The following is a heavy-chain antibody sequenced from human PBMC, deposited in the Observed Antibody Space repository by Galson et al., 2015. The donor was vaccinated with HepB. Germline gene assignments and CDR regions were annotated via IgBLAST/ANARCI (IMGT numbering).Heavy chain of an antibody. Sequence: CAISGDSVSSNSAAWNWIRQSPSRGLEWLGRTYYRSKWYNDYAVSVKSRITINPDTSKNQFSLQLNSVTPEDTAVYYCAREDPGYSSGGYYYYHYMDVWGKGTTVTVSS. CDR2: TYYRSKWYN. CDR3: AREDPGYSSGGYYYYHYMDV. D-gene: IGHD6-19*01. V-gene: IGHV6-1*01. J-gene: IGHJ6*03. CDR1: GDSVSSNSAA.